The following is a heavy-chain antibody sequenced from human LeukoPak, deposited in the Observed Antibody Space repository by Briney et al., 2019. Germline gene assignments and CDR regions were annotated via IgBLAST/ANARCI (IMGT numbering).Heavy chain of an antibody. CDR2: ISASGGVT. CDR1: GFTFSSDA. J-gene: IGHJ4*02. V-gene: IGHV3-23*01. Sequence: GGSLRLSCADSGFTFSSDAMSWVRQAPGKGLESVSPISASGGVTHYAASVKGRFTISRDNSKNTLSLQMSSLRAEDTAVYYCAKDLDSSGSHYVVDNWGQGTLVTVSS. D-gene: IGHD3-22*01. CDR3: AKDLDSSGSHYVVDN.